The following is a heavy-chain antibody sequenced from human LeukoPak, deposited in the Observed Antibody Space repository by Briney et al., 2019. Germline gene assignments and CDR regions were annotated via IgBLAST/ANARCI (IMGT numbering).Heavy chain of an antibody. CDR1: GFTVSSNY. CDR2: MSDIGPNT. Sequence: GGSLRLSCAASGFTVSSNYMSWVRQVPGKGLEWVSSMSDIGPNTYYADSVKGRFTISRDTSKNTVFLQMNSLRAEDAALYYCARRLSLRFDAFAIWGPGTMVTVSS. V-gene: IGHV3-53*01. D-gene: IGHD3-3*01. J-gene: IGHJ3*02. CDR3: ARRLSLRFDAFAI.